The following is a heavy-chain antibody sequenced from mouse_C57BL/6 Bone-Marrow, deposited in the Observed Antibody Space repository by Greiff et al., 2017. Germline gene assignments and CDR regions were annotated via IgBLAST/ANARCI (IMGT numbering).Heavy chain of an antibody. V-gene: IGHV1-64*01. J-gene: IGHJ3*01. CDR2: IHPNSGST. CDR3: ARSYCGVAY. D-gene: IGHD6-5*01. Sequence: QVQLQQPGAELVKPGASVKLSCKASGYTFTSYWMHWVKQRPGQGLEWIGMIHPNSGSTNSNEKFKSKATLTVDTSSSTAYMQLSSLTSDDSAVYYGARSYCGVAYWGQGTLVTVSA. CDR1: GYTFTSYW.